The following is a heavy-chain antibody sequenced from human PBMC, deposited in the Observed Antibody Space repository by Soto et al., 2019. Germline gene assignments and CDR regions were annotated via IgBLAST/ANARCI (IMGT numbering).Heavy chain of an antibody. CDR1: GGSISSSSYY. CDR3: ASDHLLWFGELSHFDY. J-gene: IGHJ4*02. D-gene: IGHD3-10*01. Sequence: PSETLSLTCTVSGGSISSSSYYWGWIRQPPGKGLEWIGSIYYSGSTYYNPSFKSRVTISVDTSKNQFSLKLSSVTAADTAVYYCASDHLLWFGELSHFDYWGQGTLVTVSS. CDR2: IYYSGST. V-gene: IGHV4-39*01.